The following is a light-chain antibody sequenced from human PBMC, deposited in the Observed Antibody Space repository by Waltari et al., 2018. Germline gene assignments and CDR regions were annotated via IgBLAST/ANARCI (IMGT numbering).Light chain of an antibody. CDR2: DVT. CDR1: SSDVGRYNY. V-gene: IGLV2-11*01. Sequence: QSALTQPRSVSGSPGPSVAIPCTGTSSDVGRYNYVPWYQQHPGKAPKFIIYDVTKRPSGVPDRFSGSKSGNTASLTISGLQAEDEADYYCCSYAGSDTYVFGTGTEVTVL. J-gene: IGLJ1*01. CDR3: CSYAGSDTYV.